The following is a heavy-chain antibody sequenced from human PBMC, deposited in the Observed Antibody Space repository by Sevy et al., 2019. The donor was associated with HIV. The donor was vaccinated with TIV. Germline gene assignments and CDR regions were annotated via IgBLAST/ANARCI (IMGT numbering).Heavy chain of an antibody. CDR2: ISSGFSTI. CDR1: GFTFSSYS. J-gene: IGHJ4*02. D-gene: IGHD4-17*01. V-gene: IGHV3-48*01. Sequence: GGSLRLSCAASGFTFSSYSMNWVRQAPGKGLEWVSYISSGFSTIHYADSVKGRFTISRDNAKNPLYLQMNRLRAEDTAGYYCARDNGDYFLSTSVFDYWGQGTLVTVSS. CDR3: ARDNGDYFLSTSVFDY.